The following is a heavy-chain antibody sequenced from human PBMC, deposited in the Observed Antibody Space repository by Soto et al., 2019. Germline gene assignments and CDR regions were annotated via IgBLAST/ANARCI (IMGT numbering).Heavy chain of an antibody. Sequence: KASETLSLTCTVSGGSISSYYWSWMRQPPGKGLEWIGYIYYSGSTNYNPSLKSRVTISVDTSKNQFSLKLSSVTAADTAVYYCARDPKVGSRAFDIWGQGAMVTV. D-gene: IGHD1-26*01. CDR1: GGSISSYY. V-gene: IGHV4-59*01. J-gene: IGHJ3*02. CDR3: ARDPKVGSRAFDI. CDR2: IYYSGST.